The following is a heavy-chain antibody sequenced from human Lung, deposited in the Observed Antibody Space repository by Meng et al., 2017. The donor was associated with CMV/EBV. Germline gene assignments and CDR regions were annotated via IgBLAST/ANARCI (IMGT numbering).Heavy chain of an antibody. CDR2: IYYTGST. D-gene: IGHD5-24*01. CDR1: GGSIGSGGYY. J-gene: IGHJ4*02. V-gene: IGHV4-31*03. CDR3: AREAGRDGYATPKFDY. Sequence: VPPQASAPGLVKPSPTLSLTCTVSGGSIGSGGYYWSWIRQHPGKGLEWIGYIYYTGSTFYNPSLKSRVTISVDTSKNQFSLKLIPATAADTAVYYCAREAGRDGYATPKFDYWGQGTLVTVSS.